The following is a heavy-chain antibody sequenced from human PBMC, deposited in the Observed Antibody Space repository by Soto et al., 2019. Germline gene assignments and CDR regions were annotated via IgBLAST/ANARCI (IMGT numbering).Heavy chain of an antibody. CDR3: AKPTTYYDIEGLFDY. D-gene: IGHD3-9*01. V-gene: IGHV3-30*18. J-gene: IGHJ4*02. CDR2: ISYDGSNK. CDR1: GFTFSSYG. Sequence: PGGSLRLSCAASGFTFSSYGMHWVRQAPGKGLEWVAVISYDGSNKYYADSVKGRFTISRDNSKNTLYLQMNSLRAEDTAVYYCAKPTTYYDIEGLFDYWGQGTLVTVSS.